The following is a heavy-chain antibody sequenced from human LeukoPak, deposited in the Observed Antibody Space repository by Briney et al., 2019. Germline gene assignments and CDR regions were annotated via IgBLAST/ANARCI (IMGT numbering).Heavy chain of an antibody. CDR3: ARGLNGDYYYYYYYMDV. CDR1: GGSFSGYY. Sequence: PSETLSLTCAVYGGSFSGYYWSWIRQPPGKGLEWIGEINHSGSTNYNPSLKSRVTISVDTSKNQFSLKLSSVTAADTAVYYCARGLNGDYYYYYYYMDVWGKGTTVTVSS. D-gene: IGHD4-17*01. CDR2: INHSGST. J-gene: IGHJ6*03. V-gene: IGHV4-34*01.